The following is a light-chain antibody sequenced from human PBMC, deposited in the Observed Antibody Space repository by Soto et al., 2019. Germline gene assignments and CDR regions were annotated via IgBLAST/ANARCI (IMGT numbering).Light chain of an antibody. V-gene: IGKV3-15*01. CDR2: GTS. CDR3: QQYDNWPFT. Sequence: EIVMTQSPVTLSVSPGERATLSCRASQSVSGKLAWYQQKPGQPPRVLIYGTSTRATGVPARFSGSGSGTEFTLTISSLQSEDLALYYCQQYDNWPFTFGPGTKV. J-gene: IGKJ3*01. CDR1: QSVSGK.